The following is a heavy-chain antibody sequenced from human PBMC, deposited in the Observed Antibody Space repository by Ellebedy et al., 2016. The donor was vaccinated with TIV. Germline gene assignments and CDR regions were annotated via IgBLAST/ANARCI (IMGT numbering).Heavy chain of an antibody. CDR2: IYYSGST. CDR3: ARHRRNNYGYFAAPREYHFES. J-gene: IGHJ4*02. CDR1: GGSISSYY. V-gene: IGHV4-59*08. Sequence: MPSETLSLTCTVSGGSISSYYWSWIRQPPGKGLEWIGYIYYSGSTNYNPSLKSRVTISVDTSKNQFSLKLSSVTAADTAVYYCARHRRNNYGYFAAPREYHFESWGQGTLVTVSS. D-gene: IGHD5-18*01.